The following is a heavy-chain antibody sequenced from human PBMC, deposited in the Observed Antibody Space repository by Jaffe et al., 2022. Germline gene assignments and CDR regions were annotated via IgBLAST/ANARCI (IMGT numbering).Heavy chain of an antibody. D-gene: IGHD3-10*01. V-gene: IGHV3-49*04. Sequence: EVQLVESGGGLVQPGRSLRLSCTASGFTFGDYAMSWVRQAPGKGLEWVGFIRSKAYGGTTEYAASVKGRFTISRDDSKSIAYLQMNSLKTEDTAVYYCTRDLDYYGSGSYRGFDYWGQGTLVTVSS. J-gene: IGHJ4*02. CDR2: IRSKAYGGTT. CDR3: TRDLDYYGSGSYRGFDY. CDR1: GFTFGDYA.